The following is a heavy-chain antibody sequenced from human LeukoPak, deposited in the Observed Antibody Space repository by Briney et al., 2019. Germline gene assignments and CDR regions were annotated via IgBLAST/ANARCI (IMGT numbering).Heavy chain of an antibody. V-gene: IGHV1-69*10. D-gene: IGHD5-18*01. CDR1: GGTFSSYA. J-gene: IGHJ4*02. CDR2: IIPIFGIA. CDR3: ARCSRGYSYGSFDY. Sequence: EASVKVSCKASGGTFSSYAISWVRQAPGQGHEWMGRIIPIFGIANYAQKFQGRVTITADKSTSTAYMELSSLRSEDTAVYYCARCSRGYSYGSFDYWGQGTLVTVSS.